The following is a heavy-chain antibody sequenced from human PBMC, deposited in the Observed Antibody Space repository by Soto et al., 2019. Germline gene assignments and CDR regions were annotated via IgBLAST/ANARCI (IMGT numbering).Heavy chain of an antibody. CDR1: GGTFSSYA. J-gene: IGHJ6*02. D-gene: IGHD1-20*01. Sequence: QVQLVQSGAEVKKPGSSVKISCKASGGTFSSYAISWVRQAPGQGLEWMGGIIPIFGTANYAQKLQGRVTITADESTSTDYMELSSLRSEDTAVYYCAGGGITGTTGTLDYYGMDVWGQGTTVTVSS. CDR3: AGGGITGTTGTLDYYGMDV. V-gene: IGHV1-69*01. CDR2: IIPIFGTA.